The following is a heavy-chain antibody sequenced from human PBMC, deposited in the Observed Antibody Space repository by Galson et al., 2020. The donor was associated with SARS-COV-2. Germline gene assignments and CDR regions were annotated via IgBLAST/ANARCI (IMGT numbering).Heavy chain of an antibody. CDR2: IWYDGSKN. CDR3: ARNYYYDSSGYYYGVGF. D-gene: IGHD3-22*01. J-gene: IGHJ4*02. V-gene: IGHV3-33*01. CDR1: GCTLRRYG. Sequence: GGSPRLSCQAPGCTLRRYGMHWVRQVPGKGLEWVALIWYDGSKNYYADSVKGRCTISRDNSKNTLDLQMNSLRGEDTAVYYCARNYYYDSSGYYYGVGFLGQGTLVIVSS.